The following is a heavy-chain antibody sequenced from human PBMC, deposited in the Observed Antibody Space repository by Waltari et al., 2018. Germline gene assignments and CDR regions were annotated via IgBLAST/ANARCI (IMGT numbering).Heavy chain of an antibody. J-gene: IGHJ4*02. CDR3: TRDAGAVAAEGDY. D-gene: IGHD6-19*01. CDR2: IYSGGRT. CDR1: GFTVSSNY. V-gene: IGHV3-66*01. Sequence: EVQLVESGGGLVQPGGSLRLSCAASGFTVSSNYMSWGRQAPGKGLEGVSLIYSGGRTYYADSVKGRFTIARDNSKNTLYLQMNSLRAEDTAVYYCTRDAGAVAAEGDYWGQGTLVTVSS.